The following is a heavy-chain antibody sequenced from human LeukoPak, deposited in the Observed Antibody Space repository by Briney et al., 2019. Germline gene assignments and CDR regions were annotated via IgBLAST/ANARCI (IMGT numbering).Heavy chain of an antibody. CDR3: AREDSSSWRWFDP. CDR2: IYYSGST. J-gene: IGHJ5*02. CDR1: GGPTSSNY. Sequence: SETLSLTCSVSGGPTSSNYWSWIRKPPGKGLEWIGYIYYSGSTNYNPSLKSRVTISVDTSKNQFSLKLSSVTAADTAVYYCAREDSSSWRWFDPWGQGTLVTVSS. V-gene: IGHV4-59*01. D-gene: IGHD6-13*01.